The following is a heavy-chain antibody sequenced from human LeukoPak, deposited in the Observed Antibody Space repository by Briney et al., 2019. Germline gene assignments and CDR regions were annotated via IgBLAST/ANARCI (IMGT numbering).Heavy chain of an antibody. CDR2: IYSGGST. CDR1: GFTFSSNY. J-gene: IGHJ4*02. CDR3: ARDPITMVRGVIIRGGFDY. D-gene: IGHD3-10*01. V-gene: IGHV3-66*01. Sequence: GGSLRLSCAASGFTFSSNYMSWVRQAPGKGLEWVSVIYSGGSTYYADSVKGRFTISRDNSKNTLYLQMNSLRAEDTAVYYCARDPITMVRGVIIRGGFDYWGQGTLVTVSS.